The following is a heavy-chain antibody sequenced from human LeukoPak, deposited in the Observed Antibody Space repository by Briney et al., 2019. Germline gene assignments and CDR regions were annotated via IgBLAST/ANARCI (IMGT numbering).Heavy chain of an antibody. V-gene: IGHV4-61*08. J-gene: IGHJ5*02. CDR1: GGSISSGGYY. CDR3: AREPGFDSSGYLNWFDP. D-gene: IGHD3-22*01. CDR2: ISHSGST. Sequence: SETLSLTCTVSGGSISSGGYYWSWIRQHPGKGLEWIGEISHSGSTNYNPSLKSRVTISVDTSKNQLSLKLSSVTAADTAVYYCAREPGFDSSGYLNWFDPWGQGTLVTVSS.